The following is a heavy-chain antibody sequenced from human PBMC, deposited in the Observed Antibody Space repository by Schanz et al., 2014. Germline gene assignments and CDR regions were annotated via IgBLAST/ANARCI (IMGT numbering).Heavy chain of an antibody. CDR2: MNESHSTI. V-gene: IGHV3-23*01. Sequence: EVQLLESGGGLVEPGGSLRLSCAASGFSFSSYAMGWVRQARGQGLEWVSAMNESHSTIYYADAVRGRFTISRDNAENTLFLQTNSLRAEDTAGYYCARKVVATIGGYYDNWGQGTLXIVAS. J-gene: IGHJ4*02. CDR3: ARKVVATIGGYYDN. CDR1: GFSFSSYA. D-gene: IGHD5-12*01.